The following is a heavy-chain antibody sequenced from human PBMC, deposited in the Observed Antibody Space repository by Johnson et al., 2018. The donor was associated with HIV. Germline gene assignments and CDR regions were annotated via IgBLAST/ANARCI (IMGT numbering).Heavy chain of an antibody. CDR3: ARERRAGVKGAFDI. D-gene: IGHD2-21*01. CDR1: GFTFGIYG. Sequence: QMLLVESGGGVVQPGTSLRLSCAASGFTFGIYGMHWVRQAPGKGLEWVSVLYSGGSTYYADSVKGRFTISRDNSKNTLYLQMNSLRAEDTAGYYCARERRAGVKGAFDIWGQGTMVTVSS. J-gene: IGHJ3*02. V-gene: IGHV3-NL1*01. CDR2: LYSGGST.